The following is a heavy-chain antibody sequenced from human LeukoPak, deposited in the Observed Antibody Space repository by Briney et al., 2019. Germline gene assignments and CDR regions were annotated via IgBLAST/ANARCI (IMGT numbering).Heavy chain of an antibody. CDR1: GFTFSSYG. CDR2: IRYDGSNR. D-gene: IGHD3-22*01. Sequence: GGSLRLSCAASGFTFSSYGMHWVRQAPGKGLDWVAFIRYDGSNRYYADSVKGRFTISRDSSKNTLYLQMNSLRTEDTAVYYCAKVWSGYYYIDYFDYWGQGTLVTVSS. V-gene: IGHV3-30*02. CDR3: AKVWSGYYYIDYFDY. J-gene: IGHJ4*02.